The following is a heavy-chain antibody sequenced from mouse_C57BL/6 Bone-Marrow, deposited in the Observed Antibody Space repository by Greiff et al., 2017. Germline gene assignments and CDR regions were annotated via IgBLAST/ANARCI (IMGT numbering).Heavy chain of an antibody. CDR2: IFPGSGST. Sequence: VKVVESGPELVKPGASVKISCKASGYTFTDYYINWVKQRPGQGLEWIGWIFPGSGSTYYNEKFKGKATLTVDKSSSTAYMLLSSLTSEDSAVYFCARFTTVPYAMDYWGQGTSVTVSS. D-gene: IGHD1-1*01. CDR1: GYTFTDYY. V-gene: IGHV1-75*01. CDR3: ARFTTVPYAMDY. J-gene: IGHJ4*01.